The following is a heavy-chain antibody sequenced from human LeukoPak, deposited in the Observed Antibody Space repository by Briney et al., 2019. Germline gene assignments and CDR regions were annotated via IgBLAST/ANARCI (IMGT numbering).Heavy chain of an antibody. Sequence: PSETLSLTCTVSGGSVDSHYWSWIRQPPGKGLEWIGYIYYSGSTNYNPSLKSRVTISVDTFRNQFSLKLGSVTAADTAVYYCARDYGGDFDYWGQGTLVTVSS. D-gene: IGHD4-17*01. CDR1: GGSVDSHY. CDR3: ARDYGGDFDY. J-gene: IGHJ4*02. V-gene: IGHV4-59*02. CDR2: IYYSGST.